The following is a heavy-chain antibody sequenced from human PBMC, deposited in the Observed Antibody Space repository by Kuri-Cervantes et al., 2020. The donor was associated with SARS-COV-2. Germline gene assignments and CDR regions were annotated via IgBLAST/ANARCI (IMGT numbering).Heavy chain of an antibody. Sequence: SVKVSCKASGGTFSSYAISWVRQAPGQGLEWMGGIIPIFGTANYAQKFQGGVTITADESTSTAYMELSSLRSEDTAVYYCANLREVEYYGMDVWGQGTTVTVSS. CDR2: IIPIFGTA. J-gene: IGHJ6*02. CDR1: GGTFSSYA. D-gene: IGHD1-26*01. CDR3: ANLREVEYYGMDV. V-gene: IGHV1-69*13.